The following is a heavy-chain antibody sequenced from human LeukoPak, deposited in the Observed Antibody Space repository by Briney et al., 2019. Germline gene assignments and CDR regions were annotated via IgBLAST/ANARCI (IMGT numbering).Heavy chain of an antibody. CDR3: ARAEARYYDILTGYWGIDYCGMDV. D-gene: IGHD3-9*01. Sequence: ASVKVSCKASGYTFTGYYMHWVRQAPGQGLEWMGWINPNSGGTNYAQKFQGWVTMTRDTSISTAYMELSRLRPDDTAVYYCARAEARYYDILTGYWGIDYCGMDVWGKGTTVTVSS. V-gene: IGHV1-2*04. CDR2: INPNSGGT. J-gene: IGHJ6*04. CDR1: GYTFTGYY.